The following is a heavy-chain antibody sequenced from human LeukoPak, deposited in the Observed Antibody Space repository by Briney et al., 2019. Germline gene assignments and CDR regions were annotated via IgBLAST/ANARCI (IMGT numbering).Heavy chain of an antibody. J-gene: IGHJ4*02. CDR2: ISGSGGST. D-gene: IGHD1-26*01. CDR1: GFTFSSYG. V-gene: IGHV3-23*01. Sequence: GSLRLSCAASGFTFSSYGMHWVRQAPGKGLEWVSAISGSGGSTYYADSVKGRFSISRDNSKNTLYLQMNSLRAEDTAVYYCAKKVSGSYYNDYWGQGTLVTVSS. CDR3: AKKVSGSYYNDY.